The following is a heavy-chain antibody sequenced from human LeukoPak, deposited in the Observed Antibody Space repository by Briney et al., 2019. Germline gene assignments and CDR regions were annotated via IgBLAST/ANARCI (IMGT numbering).Heavy chain of an antibody. D-gene: IGHD6-19*01. CDR1: GDTFSSYA. CDR3: ARDRLSSGGDNWFDP. J-gene: IGHJ5*02. Sequence: GSSVKVSCKASGDTFSSYAISWVRQAPGQGLEWMGRIIPILGIANYAQKFQGRVTITADKSTSTAYMELSSLRSEDTAVYYCARDRLSSGGDNWFDPWGQGTLVTVSS. CDR2: IIPILGIA. V-gene: IGHV1-69*04.